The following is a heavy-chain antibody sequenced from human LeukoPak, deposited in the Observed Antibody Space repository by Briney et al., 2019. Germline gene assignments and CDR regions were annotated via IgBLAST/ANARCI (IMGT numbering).Heavy chain of an antibody. V-gene: IGHV3-33*01. D-gene: IGHD5-24*01. CDR3: ARDSARDGYNYYFDY. Sequence: TGGSLRLSCAASGFTFSSYGMHWVRQAPGKGLEWVAVIWYDGSNEYYGDSVQGRFTIFRDIPKNTLYLQMNSLRAEDTAIYYCARDSARDGYNYYFDYWGQGTLVTVSS. J-gene: IGHJ4*02. CDR1: GFTFSSYG. CDR2: IWYDGSNE.